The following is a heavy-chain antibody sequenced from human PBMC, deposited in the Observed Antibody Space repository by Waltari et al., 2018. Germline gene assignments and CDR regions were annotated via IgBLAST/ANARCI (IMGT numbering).Heavy chain of an antibody. J-gene: IGHJ4*02. CDR2: IDVGGTTR. CDR1: GFTFSNYA. D-gene: IGHD6-19*01. Sequence: EVQLLESGGGLVQPGGPLRLSCAASGFTFSNYAMSWVRQAPGKGLGWVSVIDVGGTTRYYADSVKGRFTISRDDSKNTVYLQMNSLRDEDTAVYYCAKGGWFDNWGQGTLVTVSS. CDR3: AKGGWFDN. V-gene: IGHV3-23*03.